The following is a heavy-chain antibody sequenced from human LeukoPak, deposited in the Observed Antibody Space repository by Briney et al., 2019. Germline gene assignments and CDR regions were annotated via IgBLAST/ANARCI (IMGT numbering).Heavy chain of an antibody. J-gene: IGHJ5*02. D-gene: IGHD5-18*01. CDR2: ISWNSGSI. Sequence: GGSLRLSCAASGFTFDDYAMHWVRQVPGKGLEWVSGISWNSGSIGYAASVTGRFTNSRDNAKNSLYLQMNSLRAEDTALYYCAKGTGYSYGNNWFDPWGQGTLVTVSS. V-gene: IGHV3-9*01. CDR1: GFTFDDYA. CDR3: AKGTGYSYGNNWFDP.